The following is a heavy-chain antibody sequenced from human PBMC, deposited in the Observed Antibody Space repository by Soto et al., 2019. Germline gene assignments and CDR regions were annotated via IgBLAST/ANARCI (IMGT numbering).Heavy chain of an antibody. V-gene: IGHV1-3*01. D-gene: IGHD5-12*01. CDR1: GYSLISYG. CDR3: ATDYMRGADY. Sequence: QLVQSGAEVKKPGASVKVSCKTSGYSLISYGIHWVRQAPGQRLEWMGWINGDDGKTNYSPRFQGRVTLNRDTSAGTSYMELSSLASEDTAVYYCATDYMRGADYWGQGTVVTVSS. J-gene: IGHJ4*02. CDR2: INGDDGKT.